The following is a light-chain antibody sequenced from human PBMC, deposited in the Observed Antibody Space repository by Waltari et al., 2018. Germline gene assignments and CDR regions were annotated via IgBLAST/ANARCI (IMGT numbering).Light chain of an antibody. V-gene: IGLV1-44*01. CDR1: TSNIGSNT. CDR2: SNN. Sequence: QSVLTQPPSASGPPGQTATISCSGSTSNIGSNTVNWYQQLPGTAPKLLTQSNNQRPSGVPDRFSGSKSGTSVSLIISGLQSEDEAEYFCAAWDDSLKAVLFGGGTKLTVL. CDR3: AAWDDSLKAVL. J-gene: IGLJ2*01.